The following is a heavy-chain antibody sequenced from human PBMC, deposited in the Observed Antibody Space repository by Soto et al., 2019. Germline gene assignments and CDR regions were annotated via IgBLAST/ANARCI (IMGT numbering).Heavy chain of an antibody. J-gene: IGHJ3*02. D-gene: IGHD2-8*01. CDR1: GCTFSSYA. CDR3: ARDLWLKYCTNGVCYKRGYGAFDI. CDR2: IIPIFGTA. Sequence: SVKVSCKASGCTFSSYAISWVRQAPGQGLEWMGGIIPIFGTANYAQKFQGRVTITADESTSTAYMELSSLRSEDTAVYYCARDLWLKYCTNGVCYKRGYGAFDIWGQGTMVTV. V-gene: IGHV1-69*13.